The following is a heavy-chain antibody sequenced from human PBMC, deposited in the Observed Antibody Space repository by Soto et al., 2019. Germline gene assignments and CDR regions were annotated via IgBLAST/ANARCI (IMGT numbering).Heavy chain of an antibody. CDR1: GFTFSSYS. CDR2: ISSSSSTI. Sequence: GGSLRLSCAASGFTFSSYSMNWVRQAPGKGLEWVSYISSSSSTIYYADSVKGRFTISRDNAKNSLYLQMNSLRAEDTAVYYCARDARGDILTGYWYYYYGMDVWGQGTTVTVSS. CDR3: ARDARGDILTGYWYYYYGMDV. V-gene: IGHV3-48*01. D-gene: IGHD3-9*01. J-gene: IGHJ6*02.